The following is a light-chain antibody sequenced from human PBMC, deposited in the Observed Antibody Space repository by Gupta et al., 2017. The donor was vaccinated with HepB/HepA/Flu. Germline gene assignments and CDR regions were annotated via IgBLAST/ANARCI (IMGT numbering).Light chain of an antibody. CDR2: SAS. CDR3: QQFNTYPIT. V-gene: IGKV1-9*01. CDR1: QDINSH. Sequence: DIRLTQSPSFLSASVGDRVTITCRASQDINSHLIWYKQKPGKAPKLLIYSASTLQSGVPSRFSGSGSGTEFTLTISSLQPEDFATYYCQQFNTYPITFGQGTRLDIK. J-gene: IGKJ5*01.